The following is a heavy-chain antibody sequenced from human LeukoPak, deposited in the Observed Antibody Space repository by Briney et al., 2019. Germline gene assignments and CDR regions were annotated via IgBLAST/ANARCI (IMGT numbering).Heavy chain of an antibody. V-gene: IGHV4-59*01. CDR2: IHYRGST. D-gene: IGHD3-22*01. CDR3: TRGYFDSSAYHYYFDY. CDR1: GGSISSFY. Sequence: SETLSLTCTVSGGSISSFYWTWIRQPPGKGLEWLGYIHYRGSTNYNPSLKSRVTISVDTSKNQFSLNLGSVTAADTAVYYCTRGYFDSSAYHYYFDYWGQGTLVTVSS. J-gene: IGHJ4*02.